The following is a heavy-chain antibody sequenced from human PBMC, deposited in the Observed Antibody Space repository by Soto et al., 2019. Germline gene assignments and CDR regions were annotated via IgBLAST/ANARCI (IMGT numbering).Heavy chain of an antibody. CDR1: GFTFDDYA. CDR3: AKGDMAFDI. J-gene: IGHJ3*02. V-gene: IGHV3-9*01. Sequence: GGSLRLSCAASGFTFDDYAMHWVRQAPGKGLEWVSGISWNSGSIGYADSVKGRFTISRDNARNSLYLQMNGLRAEDTALYYCAKGDMAFDIWGQGTMVTVSS. D-gene: IGHD2-15*01. CDR2: ISWNSGSI.